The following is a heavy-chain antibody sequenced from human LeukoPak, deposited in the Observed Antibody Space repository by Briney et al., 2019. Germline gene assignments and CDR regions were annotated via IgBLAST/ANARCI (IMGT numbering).Heavy chain of an antibody. D-gene: IGHD5-18*01. J-gene: IGHJ4*02. CDR1: GFTFSSYG. CDR2: IRYDGSNK. Sequence: GGSLRLSCAASGFTFSSYGMHWVRQAPGKGLEWVAFIRYDGSNKYYADSVKGRFTISRDNAKNSLYLQMNSLRAEDTAVYYCAGRQYGYSYGDFDYWGQGTLVTVSS. CDR3: AGRQYGYSYGDFDY. V-gene: IGHV3-30*02.